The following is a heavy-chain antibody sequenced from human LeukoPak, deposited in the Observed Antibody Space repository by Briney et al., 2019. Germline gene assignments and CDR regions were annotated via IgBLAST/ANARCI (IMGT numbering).Heavy chain of an antibody. D-gene: IGHD2-2*01. Sequence: PGGSLRLSCAASGFTLSSYAMSWVRQTPGKGLEWVSATSGSGGTTYHAETVKGRFTISRDNSKNTVYLQMNSLRAEDTAVYYCARDRLKHCSSASCYLGNYDFVAFDIWGQGTMVTVSS. CDR1: GFTLSSYA. CDR3: ARDRLKHCSSASCYLGNYDFVAFDI. J-gene: IGHJ3*02. CDR2: TSGSGGTT. V-gene: IGHV3-23*01.